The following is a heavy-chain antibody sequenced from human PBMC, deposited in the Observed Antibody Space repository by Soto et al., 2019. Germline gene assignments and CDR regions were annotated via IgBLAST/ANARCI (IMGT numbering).Heavy chain of an antibody. CDR1: GFTFSSYG. D-gene: IGHD6-19*01. J-gene: IGHJ4*02. CDR3: ARDGVVAVANFDY. CDR2: ISYDGSNK. Sequence: GGSLRLSCAASGFTFSSYGMHWVRQAPGKGLEWVAVISYDGSNKYYADSVKGRFTISRDNSKNTLYLQMNSLRAEDTAVYYCARDGVVAVANFDYWGQGTLVTVSS. V-gene: IGHV3-30*03.